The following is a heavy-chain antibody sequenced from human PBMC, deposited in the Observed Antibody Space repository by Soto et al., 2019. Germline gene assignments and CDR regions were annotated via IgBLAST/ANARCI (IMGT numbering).Heavy chain of an antibody. CDR1: GFTFDDYT. Sequence: PGGSLRLSCAASGFTFDDYTMHWVRQAPGKGLEWVSLISWDGDSTYYADSVKGRFTISRDNSKNSLYLQMNSLRTEDTALYYCAKAYSGYSSGWYGWLVDYRGQGTLVTVSS. CDR2: ISWDGDST. CDR3: AKAYSGYSSGWYGWLVDY. J-gene: IGHJ4*02. D-gene: IGHD6-19*01. V-gene: IGHV3-43*01.